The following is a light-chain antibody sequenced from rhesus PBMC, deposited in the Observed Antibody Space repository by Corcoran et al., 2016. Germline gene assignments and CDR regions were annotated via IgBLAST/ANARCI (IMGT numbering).Light chain of an antibody. Sequence: QAAPTQSPSVSGSPGQSVTMSSTGTSSDIGGFKRVSWYQHHPGKAPKLMIYDVSKRPSGISDRFSGSKSANTASLTISGLQAEDEADYYCSSYGSSYIYMFGGGTRLTVL. CDR3: SSYGSSYIYM. V-gene: IGLV2-13*03. CDR1: SSDIGGFKR. J-gene: IGLJ1*01. CDR2: DVS.